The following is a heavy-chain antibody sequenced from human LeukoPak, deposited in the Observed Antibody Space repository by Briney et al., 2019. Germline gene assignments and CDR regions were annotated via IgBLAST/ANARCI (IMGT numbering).Heavy chain of an antibody. Sequence: SETLSLTCTVSSGSISNYYWSWIRQPPGKGLEWIGYIYYSGSTNYNPSLKSRDTISVDTSKNQFSLKLSSVTAADTAVYYCARVGGQNYYFYGMDVWGQGTTVTVSS. D-gene: IGHD3-16*01. J-gene: IGHJ6*02. CDR1: SGSISNYY. V-gene: IGHV4-59*01. CDR3: ARVGGQNYYFYGMDV. CDR2: IYYSGST.